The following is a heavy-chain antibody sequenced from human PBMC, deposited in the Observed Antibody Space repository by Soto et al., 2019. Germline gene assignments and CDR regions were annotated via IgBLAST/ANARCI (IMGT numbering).Heavy chain of an antibody. Sequence: QVQLVESGGGVVQPGRSLRLSCAASGFTFKNYGIHWVRQAPGKGLEWVAVIWNDGSQKHYVDSVKGRFTISRDNSKSMLYLQMDSLRAEDTALYYCARGPTGNLYYWGQGTLVTLSS. CDR2: IWNDGSQK. D-gene: IGHD4-17*01. CDR3: ARGPTGNLYY. J-gene: IGHJ4*02. CDR1: GFTFKNYG. V-gene: IGHV3-33*01.